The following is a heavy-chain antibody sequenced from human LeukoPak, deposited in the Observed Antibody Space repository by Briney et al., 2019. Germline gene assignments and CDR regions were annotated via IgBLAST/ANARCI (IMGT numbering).Heavy chain of an antibody. J-gene: IGHJ3*02. CDR2: ISGSGGST. V-gene: IGHV3-23*01. Sequence: GGSLRLSCAASGFTFSSYAMSWVRQAPGKGLEWVSAISGSGGSTYYADSVKGRFTISRDNSKNTLYLQMNSLRAEDTAVYYCAKPLDIVVVPAALPGDAFDIWGQGTMVTVSS. CDR1: GFTFSSYA. D-gene: IGHD2-2*01. CDR3: AKPLDIVVVPAALPGDAFDI.